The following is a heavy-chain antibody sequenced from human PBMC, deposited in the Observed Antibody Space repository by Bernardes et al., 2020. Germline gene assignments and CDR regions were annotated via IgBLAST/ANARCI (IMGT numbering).Heavy chain of an antibody. Sequence: SETLSLTCTVSGGSISGYFWSWIRQSPLKGLEWIGYIFDSGNTNYNPSLKSRVTMSLDMSKNQFSLKLRSVTAADTAVYYCATSHSYSDLSGLFEDWGQGALVAVSS. CDR3: ATSHSYSDLSGLFED. V-gene: IGHV4-59*03. CDR2: IFDSGNT. J-gene: IGHJ4*02. D-gene: IGHD3-22*01. CDR1: GGSISGYF.